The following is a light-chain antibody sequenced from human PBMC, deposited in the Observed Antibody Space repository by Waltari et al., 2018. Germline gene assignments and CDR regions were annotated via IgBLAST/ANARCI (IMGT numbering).Light chain of an antibody. V-gene: IGKV1-9*01. CDR1: QGISSS. Sequence: IQLTQFPLSLSASVGDRVTIPCRASQGISSSLALYHQRPGKAPQLRIYAASALQSGVPSRFSGSGSGTDFTLTISSLQPEDFATYYCQQLNSYPLTFGGGTKVEIK. CDR3: QQLNSYPLT. J-gene: IGKJ4*01. CDR2: AAS.